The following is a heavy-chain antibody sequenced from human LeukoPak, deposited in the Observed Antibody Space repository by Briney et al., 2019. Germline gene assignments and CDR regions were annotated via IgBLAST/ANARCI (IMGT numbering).Heavy chain of an antibody. V-gene: IGHV4-61*02. CDR1: GGSISSGSYY. Sequence: SETQSLTCTVSGGSISSGSYYWSWIRQPAGKGLEWIGRIYTSGSTNYNPSLKSRVTISVDTSKNQFSLKLSSVTAADTAVYYCARVDSSSSADYWGQGTLVTVSS. J-gene: IGHJ4*02. D-gene: IGHD6-6*01. CDR3: ARVDSSSSADY. CDR2: IYTSGST.